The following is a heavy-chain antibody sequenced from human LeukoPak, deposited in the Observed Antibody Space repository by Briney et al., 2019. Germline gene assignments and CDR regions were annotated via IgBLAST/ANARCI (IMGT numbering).Heavy chain of an antibody. D-gene: IGHD2-8*01. J-gene: IGHJ5*02. V-gene: IGHV4-59*01. Sequence: PETLSLTCTVSGDSMSSYYWSWIRQPPGKGLEWIGYIYYSGSTNYNPSLKSRVTISVDTSKNQFSLKLSSVTAADTAVYYCAREGYCSNGVCPTWLDPWGQGTLVTVSS. CDR2: IYYSGST. CDR3: AREGYCSNGVCPTWLDP. CDR1: GDSMSSYY.